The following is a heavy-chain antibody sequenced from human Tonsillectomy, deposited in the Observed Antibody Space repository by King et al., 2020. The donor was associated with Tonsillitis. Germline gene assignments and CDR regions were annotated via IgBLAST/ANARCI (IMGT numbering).Heavy chain of an antibody. J-gene: IGHJ3*02. CDR3: ARKAESSWSHFDI. CDR1: GFSFNDYY. D-gene: IGHD6-6*01. CDR2: ISSSGTTK. Sequence: VQLVESGGGLVKPGGSLRLSCTASGFSFNDYYMTWFRQAPGKGLEWLSYISSSGTTKYYADSVKGRFTISRDNAKNSLYLQMNSLRADDTAVYYCARKAESSWSHFDIWGQGTMVTVSS. V-gene: IGHV3-11*01.